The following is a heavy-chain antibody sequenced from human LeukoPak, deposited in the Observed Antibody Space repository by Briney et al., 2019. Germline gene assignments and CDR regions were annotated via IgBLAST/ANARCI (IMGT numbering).Heavy chain of an antibody. V-gene: IGHV1-69*04. D-gene: IGHD2-15*01. CDR2: IIPSLDVA. Sequence: SVKVSCKASGYTFTGYYIYWVRQAPGQGLEWIGRIIPSLDVANYAHKFQGRVTLSVDRDTATTYMEVTSLRSEDTAIYYCARDHCSPGTCLGGHWGQGTLVTVSS. CDR3: ARDHCSPGTCLGGH. J-gene: IGHJ4*02. CDR1: GYTFTGYY.